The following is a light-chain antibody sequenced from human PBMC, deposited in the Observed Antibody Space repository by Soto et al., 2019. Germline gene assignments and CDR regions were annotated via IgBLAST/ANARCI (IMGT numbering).Light chain of an antibody. J-gene: IGKJ2*01. CDR3: RQRSDWPPRYT. CDR2: DAS. CDR1: QSVTSN. Sequence: EVVLTQSPATLSLSPGERATLSCRASQSVTSNLAWYQQKTGQAPRLLIYDASNRATGVPARFSGGRSGTDFTLTISNLEPEDFAVYYCRQRSDWPPRYTFGQGTKLEIK. V-gene: IGKV3-11*01.